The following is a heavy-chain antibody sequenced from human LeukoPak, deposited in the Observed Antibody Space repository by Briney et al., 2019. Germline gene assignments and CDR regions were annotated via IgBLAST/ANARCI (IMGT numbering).Heavy chain of an antibody. CDR1: GFAVSSNF. CDR3: ARERLELPSYYYGMDV. D-gene: IGHD1-7*01. Sequence: PGGSLRLSCAASGFAVSSNFMSWVRQAPGKGLEWVSLIYSGGSTYYADSVKGRFTISRDISKNTLCLQMNSLRAEDTAVYYCARERLELPSYYYGMDVWGQGTTVTVSS. J-gene: IGHJ6*02. V-gene: IGHV3-66*01. CDR2: IYSGGST.